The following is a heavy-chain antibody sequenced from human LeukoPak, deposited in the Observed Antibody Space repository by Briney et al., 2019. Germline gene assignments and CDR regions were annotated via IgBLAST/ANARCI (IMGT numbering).Heavy chain of an antibody. CDR1: GFGFAAYA. J-gene: IGHJ4*02. Sequence: GGSLRLSCAASGFGFAAYAMIWVRQAPGKGLEWVSLIHNDAATTYYADSVRGRFTVSRDNSKNTLYLEMNSLRAEDTAVYYCAKGKGGTSFNYCFDYWGQGTPVSVSS. CDR2: IHNDAATT. CDR3: AKGKGGTSFNYCFDY. D-gene: IGHD2/OR15-2a*01. V-gene: IGHV3-23*03.